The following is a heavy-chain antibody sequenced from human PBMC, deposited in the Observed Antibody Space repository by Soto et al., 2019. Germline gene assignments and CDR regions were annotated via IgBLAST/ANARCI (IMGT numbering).Heavy chain of an antibody. CDR3: ARDRNLVGSVRALDF. J-gene: IGHJ4*02. Sequence: ASVKVSCKAAGYTFSDYGISWVRQAPGQGLEWMGWITAFNSNTRYAQRFQGRVTFITEAVSETAYMELRSLTSDDTAVYYCARDRNLVGSVRALDFWGQGTKVTVYS. CDR2: ITAFNSNT. V-gene: IGHV1-18*01. CDR1: GYTFSDYG. D-gene: IGHD3-10*02.